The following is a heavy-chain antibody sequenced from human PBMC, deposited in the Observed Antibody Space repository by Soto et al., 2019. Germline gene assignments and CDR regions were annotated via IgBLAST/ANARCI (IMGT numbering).Heavy chain of an antibody. CDR3: ARLDYGDYGYYYYGMDV. CDR1: GGSISSYY. D-gene: IGHD4-17*01. Sequence: SETLSLTCTVSGGSISSYYWSWIRQPPGKGLEWIGYIYYSGSTNYNPSLKSRVTISVDTSKNQFSLKLSSVTAADTAVYYCARLDYGDYGYYYYGMDVWGQGTTVTVSS. V-gene: IGHV4-59*08. CDR2: IYYSGST. J-gene: IGHJ6*02.